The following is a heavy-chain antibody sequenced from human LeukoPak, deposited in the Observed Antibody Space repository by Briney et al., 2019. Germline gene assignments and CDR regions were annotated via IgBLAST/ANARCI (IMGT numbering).Heavy chain of an antibody. Sequence: PSETLSLTCAVYGGSFSGYYWSWTRQPPGKGLEWIGEINHSGSTNYNPSLKSRVTISVDTSKNQFSLKLSSVTAADTAVYYCARGHIAALRFDPWGQGTLVTVSS. CDR1: GGSFSGYY. V-gene: IGHV4-34*01. CDR2: INHSGST. J-gene: IGHJ5*02. CDR3: ARGHIAALRFDP. D-gene: IGHD6-6*01.